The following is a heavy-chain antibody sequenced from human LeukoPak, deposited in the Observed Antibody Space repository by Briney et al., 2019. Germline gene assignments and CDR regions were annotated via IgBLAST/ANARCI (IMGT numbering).Heavy chain of an antibody. CDR2: ISGSGGST. D-gene: IGHD3-9*01. V-gene: IGHV3-23*01. Sequence: GGSLRLSCAVSELTVNYNYMTWVRQAPGKGLEWVSAISGSGGSTYYADSVKGRFTISRDNSKNTLYLQMNSLRAEDTAVYYCATQYYDILTGYYNVRDYWGQGTLVTVSS. J-gene: IGHJ4*02. CDR1: ELTVNYNY. CDR3: ATQYYDILTGYYNVRDY.